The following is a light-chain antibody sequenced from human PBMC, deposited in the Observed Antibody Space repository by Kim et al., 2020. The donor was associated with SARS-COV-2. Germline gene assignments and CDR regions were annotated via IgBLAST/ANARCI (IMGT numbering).Light chain of an antibody. V-gene: IGLV10-54*04. CDR1: RHNVGNQG. Sequence: RQTATLTCTGNRHNVGNQGAAWLRQRQGLPPKLLSNRGNIRPSGISERFSASRSGNTASLTITDRQPEDEADYYCSAWDNSLDTYVFGTGTKVTVL. J-gene: IGLJ1*01. CDR3: SAWDNSLDTYV. CDR2: RGN.